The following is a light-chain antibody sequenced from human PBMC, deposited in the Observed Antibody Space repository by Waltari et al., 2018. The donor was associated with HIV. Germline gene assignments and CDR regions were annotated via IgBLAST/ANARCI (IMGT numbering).Light chain of an antibody. V-gene: IGKV3-20*01. J-gene: IGKJ1*01. CDR3: HQYGSSPRT. CDR2: GAS. Sequence: ELELTQYPGPLSLSPGERATLACRASKSLNSTYLAWYQQQPGQTPRLLIYGASSRAIGIPDRFSGSGSGTDFTLTFSRLEPGDFAVYYCHQYGSSPRTFGQGTKVDIK. CDR1: KSLNSTY.